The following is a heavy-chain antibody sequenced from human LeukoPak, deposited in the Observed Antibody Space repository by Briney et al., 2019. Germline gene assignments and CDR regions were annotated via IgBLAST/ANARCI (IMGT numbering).Heavy chain of an antibody. D-gene: IGHD6-19*01. V-gene: IGHV1-24*01. J-gene: IGHJ4*02. CDR2: FDPEDGET. CDR3: ATDLIVAVAGTGELFAY. CDR1: GYTLTELS. Sequence: ASVKVSCKVSGYTLTELSMHWVRQAPGKGLEWMGGFDPEDGETIYAQKFQGRVTMTEDTSTDTAYMELSSLRSEDTAVYYCATDLIVAVAGTGELFAYWGQGTLVTVSS.